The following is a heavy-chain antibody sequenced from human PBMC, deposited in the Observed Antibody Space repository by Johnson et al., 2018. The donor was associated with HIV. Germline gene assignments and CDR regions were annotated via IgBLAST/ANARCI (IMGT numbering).Heavy chain of an antibody. Sequence: QVQLVESGGGVVQPGRSLRLSCAASGFTFSSYAMHWVRQAPGKGLEWVAVISYDGSNKYYADSVKGRFTISRDNSKNTLYLKMNSLRAEDTAVYYCARACRDGYTCDAFDIWGQGTMVTVSS. CDR3: ARACRDGYTCDAFDI. V-gene: IGHV3-30*14. D-gene: IGHD5-24*01. J-gene: IGHJ3*02. CDR2: ISYDGSNK. CDR1: GFTFSSYA.